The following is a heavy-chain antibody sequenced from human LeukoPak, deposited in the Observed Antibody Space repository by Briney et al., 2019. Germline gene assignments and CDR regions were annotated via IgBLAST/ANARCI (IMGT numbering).Heavy chain of an antibody. V-gene: IGHV1-18*01. CDR2: ISAYNGNT. Sequence: ASVTVSCKASGYTFTSYGISWVRQAPGQGLEWMGWISAYNGNTNYAQKLQGRVTMTEGTSTDTAYMELSSLRSEDTAVYYCATVSDGSYFSSVDYWGQGTLVTVSS. J-gene: IGHJ4*02. CDR3: ATVSDGSYFSSVDY. CDR1: GYTFTSYG. D-gene: IGHD1-26*01.